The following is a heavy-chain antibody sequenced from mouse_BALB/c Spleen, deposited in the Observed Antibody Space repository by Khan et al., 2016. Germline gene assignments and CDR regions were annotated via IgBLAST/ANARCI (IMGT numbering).Heavy chain of an antibody. CDR3: ARNYDYYCDY. D-gene: IGHD2-4*01. CDR1: GFSLNSYG. J-gene: IGHJ2*01. CDR2: IWSGGST. V-gene: IGHV2-2*02. Sequence: QVQLKQSGPGLVQPSQSLSITCTVSGFSLNSYGVHWVRQSPGMGLEWLGVIWSGGSTVYNAAFMSRLSITTDTSKRQVLFKMNSLQVNDTDIYFCARNYDYYCDYWGQGTALTVSS.